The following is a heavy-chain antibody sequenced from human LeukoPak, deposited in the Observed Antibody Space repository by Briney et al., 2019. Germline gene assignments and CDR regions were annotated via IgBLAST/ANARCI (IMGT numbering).Heavy chain of an antibody. CDR3: AVSFYYYYMDV. CDR2: VSGSAGST. V-gene: IGHV3-23*01. J-gene: IGHJ6*03. D-gene: IGHD1-7*01. Sequence: GGSLRLSCAASGFTFSSYAMSWVRKAPGKELEWVSAVSGSAGSTYYADSVKGRFTISRDNSKNTLYLQMNSLRAEDTAVYYCAVSFYYYYMDVWGKGTTVTVSS. CDR1: GFTFSSYA.